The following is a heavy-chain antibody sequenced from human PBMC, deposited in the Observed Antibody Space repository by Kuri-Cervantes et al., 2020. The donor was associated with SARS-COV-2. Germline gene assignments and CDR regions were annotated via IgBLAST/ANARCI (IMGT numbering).Heavy chain of an antibody. CDR2: MYYSGST. J-gene: IGHJ4*02. CDR1: AGSISSSSYY. D-gene: IGHD3-16*02. Sequence: GSLRLSCTVSAGSISSSSYYWGWIRQPPGKGLEWIGSMYYSGSTFYNPSLKSRVTISVDTSKNQFSLKLSSVTAADTAVYYCARHEVLITFGGVIVSYFDYWGQGTLVTVSS. CDR3: ARHEVLITFGGVIVSYFDY. V-gene: IGHV4-39*01.